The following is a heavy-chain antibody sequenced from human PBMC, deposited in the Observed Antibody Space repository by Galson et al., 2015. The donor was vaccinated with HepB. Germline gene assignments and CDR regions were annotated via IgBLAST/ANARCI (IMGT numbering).Heavy chain of an antibody. CDR1: GDSISSGYYF. CDR3: ARDCGSSSCPQHDAFDI. V-gene: IGHV4-31*03. CDR2: IHYSGST. J-gene: IGHJ3*02. D-gene: IGHD2-2*01. Sequence: LSLTCTVSGDSISSGYYFWSWIRHHPGKGLEWMGYIHYSGSTYYNPSLESRLIISLDTSKNQFSLNLTSVTAADTALYYCARDCGSSSCPQHDAFDIWGQGRMVTVSS.